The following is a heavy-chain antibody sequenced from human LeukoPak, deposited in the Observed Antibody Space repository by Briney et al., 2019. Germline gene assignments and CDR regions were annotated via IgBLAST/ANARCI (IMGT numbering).Heavy chain of an antibody. D-gene: IGHD1-1*01. J-gene: IGHJ6*03. Sequence: PGGSLRLSCAASGFTFSSYWMSWVRQAPGKGLEWVANIKQDGSEKYYVDSVKGRFTISRDNAKNSLYLQMSSLRAEDTAVYYCAREPGIQLEPWAVPNYMDVWGKGTTVTISS. CDR2: IKQDGSEK. CDR1: GFTFSSYW. CDR3: AREPGIQLEPWAVPNYMDV. V-gene: IGHV3-7*01.